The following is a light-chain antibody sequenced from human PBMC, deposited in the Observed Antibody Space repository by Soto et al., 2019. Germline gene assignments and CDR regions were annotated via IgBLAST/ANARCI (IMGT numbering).Light chain of an antibody. CDR1: ISDVCGYNY. V-gene: IGLV2-8*01. CDR3: SSYAGSNNYV. Sequence: QSVLTQPPSASGSPGQSVTISCTGTISDVCGYNYVSWYQQHPGKAPKLMIYEVSKRPSGVPDRFSGSKSGNTASLTVSGLQAEDEADYYCSSYAGSNNYVFGTGTKV. CDR2: EVS. J-gene: IGLJ1*01.